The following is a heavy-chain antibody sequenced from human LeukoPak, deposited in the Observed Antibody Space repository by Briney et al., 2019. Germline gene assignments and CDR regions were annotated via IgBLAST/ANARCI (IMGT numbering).Heavy chain of an antibody. CDR2: ISGSGGST. CDR3: AKDGVRYFDPGAFDI. CDR1: GFTFPNAW. Sequence: PGGSLRLSCAASGFTFPNAWMTWVRQAPGKGLEWVSAISGSGGSTYYADSVKGRFTISRDNSKNTLYLQMNSLRAEDTAVYYCAKDGVRYFDPGAFDIWGQGTMVTVSS. D-gene: IGHD3-9*01. J-gene: IGHJ3*02. V-gene: IGHV3-23*01.